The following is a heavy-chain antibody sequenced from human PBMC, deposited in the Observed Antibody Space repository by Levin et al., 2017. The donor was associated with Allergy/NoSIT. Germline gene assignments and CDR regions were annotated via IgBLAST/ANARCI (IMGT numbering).Heavy chain of an antibody. Sequence: GESLKISCKASGYSFTGYYIHWVRQAPGQGLEWMGWINPKNGGTNYAQKFQGRVTMTRDTSITTAHMELSRLRSDDTAVYYCARRAEGILYPDYWGQGTLVTVSS. D-gene: IGHD2-2*02. J-gene: IGHJ4*02. CDR2: INPKNGGT. CDR1: GYSFTGYY. V-gene: IGHV1-2*02. CDR3: ARRAEGILYPDY.